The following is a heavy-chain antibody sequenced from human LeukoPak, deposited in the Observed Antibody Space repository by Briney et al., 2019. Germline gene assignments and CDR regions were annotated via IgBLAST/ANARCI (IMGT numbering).Heavy chain of an antibody. CDR3: ASFGGGQWLLRGDDAFDI. CDR2: INPNSGGT. J-gene: IGHJ3*02. Sequence: ASVKVSCKASGYTFTGYYMHWVRQAPGQGLEWMGWINPNSGGTNYVQKFQDRVTMTRDTSISTVYMELSRLRSDDTAVYYCASFGGGQWLLRGDDAFDIWGQGTMVTVSS. CDR1: GYTFTGYY. V-gene: IGHV1-2*02. D-gene: IGHD6-19*01.